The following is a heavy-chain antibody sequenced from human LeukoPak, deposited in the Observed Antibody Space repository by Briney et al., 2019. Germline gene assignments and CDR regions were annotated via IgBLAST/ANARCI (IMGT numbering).Heavy chain of an antibody. CDR1: GGSISSGDYY. CDR2: IYYSGST. J-gene: IGHJ4*02. Sequence: ASQTLSLTCTVSGGSISSGDYYWSWIRQPPGKGLEWIGYIYYSGSTNYNPSLKSRVTISVDTSKNQFSLKLSSVTAADTAVYYCARGPHIAAAGNYYFDYWGQGTLVTVSS. CDR3: ARGPHIAAAGNYYFDY. V-gene: IGHV4-30-4*01. D-gene: IGHD6-13*01.